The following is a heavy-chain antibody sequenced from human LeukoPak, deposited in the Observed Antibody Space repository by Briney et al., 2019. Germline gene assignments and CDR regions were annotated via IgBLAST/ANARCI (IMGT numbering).Heavy chain of an antibody. Sequence: GGSLRLSCAASGFTFSSNAMSWVRQAPGKGPEWVSAISGSGVTTYYADSVKGRFTISRDNSKNTLYLQMNSLRAEDTAVYYCAREEGRWEWFDPWGQGTLVTVSS. CDR2: ISGSGVTT. V-gene: IGHV3-23*01. CDR1: GFTFSSNA. J-gene: IGHJ5*02. D-gene: IGHD1-26*01. CDR3: AREEGRWEWFDP.